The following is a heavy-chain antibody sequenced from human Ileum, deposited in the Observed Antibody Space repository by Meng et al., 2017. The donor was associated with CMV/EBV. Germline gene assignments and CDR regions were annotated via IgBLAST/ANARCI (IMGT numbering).Heavy chain of an antibody. V-gene: IGHV3-15*01. CDR2: IKGQAEGEAA. D-gene: IGHD6-19*01. Sequence: GESLKISCVASGLPFTQTWMSWVRQAPGKGLEWVGRIKGQAEGEAAEYSASVRGRFTISRDDSEKTLYLQMKSLDIEDTGVYYCATGERQWQLLFDCWGQGTLVTVSS. CDR1: GLPFTQTW. CDR3: ATGERQWQLLFDC. J-gene: IGHJ4*02.